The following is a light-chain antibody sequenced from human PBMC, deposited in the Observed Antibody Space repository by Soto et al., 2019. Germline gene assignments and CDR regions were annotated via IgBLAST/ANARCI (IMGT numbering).Light chain of an antibody. CDR3: QSYDSSLSGSYV. CDR1: SPKIGAGYD. Sequence: QSVLTQPPSVSGAPGQRVTISCPGSSPKIGAGYDVHWYQQLPGTAPKLLIYGNSNRPSGVPDRFSGSKSGTSASLAITGLQAEDEADYYCQSYDSSLSGSYVFGTGTKVTVL. J-gene: IGLJ1*01. V-gene: IGLV1-40*01. CDR2: GNS.